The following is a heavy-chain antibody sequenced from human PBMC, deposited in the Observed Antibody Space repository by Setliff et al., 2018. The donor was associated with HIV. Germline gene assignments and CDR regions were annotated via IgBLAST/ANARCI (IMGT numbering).Heavy chain of an antibody. CDR2: IYWNDDP. V-gene: IGHV2-5*01. CDR1: GFSLTSVGVG. CDR3: ARRPRTFAANSHFFDF. J-gene: IGHJ4*02. D-gene: IGHD5-18*01. Sequence: SGPTLVNPTQTLTLTCTFSGFSLTSVGVGVGWFRQPPGEALEWLALIYWNDDPRYNSSLKNRLTISKDTSKNQVVLSMTVMDPVDTATYYCARRPRTFAANSHFFDFWGQGTLVTVSS.